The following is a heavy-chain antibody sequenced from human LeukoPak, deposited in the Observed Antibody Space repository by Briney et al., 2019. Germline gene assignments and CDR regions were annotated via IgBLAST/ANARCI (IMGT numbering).Heavy chain of an antibody. V-gene: IGHV1-2*02. CDR2: INPNSGGT. J-gene: IGHJ4*02. D-gene: IGHD3-10*01. CDR1: GYTFTSYY. Sequence: ASVKVSCKASGYTFTSYYMHWVRQAPGQGLEWMGWINPNSGGTNYAQKFQGRVTMTRDTSISTAYMELSRLRSDDTAVYYCARAGGFGSWTPYDCWGQGTLVTVSS. CDR3: ARAGGFGSWTPYDC.